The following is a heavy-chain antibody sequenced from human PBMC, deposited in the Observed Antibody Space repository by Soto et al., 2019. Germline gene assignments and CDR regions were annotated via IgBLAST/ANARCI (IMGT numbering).Heavy chain of an antibody. D-gene: IGHD3-22*01. CDR1: GGSISSYY. Sequence: SETLSLTCTVSGGSISSYYWSWIRQPPGKGLEWIGYIYYSGSTNYNPSLKSRVTISVDTSKNQFSLKLSSVTAADTAVYYCARDRYYDMAGRWFDPWGQGTLVTVSS. CDR2: IYYSGST. CDR3: ARDRYYDMAGRWFDP. J-gene: IGHJ5*02. V-gene: IGHV4-59*01.